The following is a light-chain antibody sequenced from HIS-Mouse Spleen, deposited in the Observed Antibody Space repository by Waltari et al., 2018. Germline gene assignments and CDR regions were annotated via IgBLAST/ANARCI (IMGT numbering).Light chain of an antibody. CDR1: SCAVGRFNL. Sequence: QPALTPPASGSWSPGQTITISCPGTSCAVGRFNLVSWYLQQPGKVDKLIIYEGSKRPSGVSTRFSGSKARNTASLTISGLQAEDEADYYCCSYAGRSTYVFGTGTKVTVL. CDR2: EGS. CDR3: CSYAGRSTYV. J-gene: IGLJ1*01. V-gene: IGLV2-23*01.